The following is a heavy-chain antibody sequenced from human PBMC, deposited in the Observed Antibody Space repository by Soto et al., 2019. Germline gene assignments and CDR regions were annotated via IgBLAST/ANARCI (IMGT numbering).Heavy chain of an antibody. J-gene: IGHJ4*02. CDR3: ASWSRIVGATTDFDY. V-gene: IGHV3-11*01. D-gene: IGHD1-26*01. Sequence: PGGSLRLSCAASGFTFSDYYMSWIRQAPGKGLEWVSYISSSGSTIYYADSVKGRFTISRDNAKNSLCLQMNSLRAEDTAVYYCASWSRIVGATTDFDYWGQGTLVTVSS. CDR2: ISSSGSTI. CDR1: GFTFSDYY.